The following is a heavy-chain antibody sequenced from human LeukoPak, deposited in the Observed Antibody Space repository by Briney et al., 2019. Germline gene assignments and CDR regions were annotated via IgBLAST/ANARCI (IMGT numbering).Heavy chain of an antibody. D-gene: IGHD4-17*01. J-gene: IGHJ4*02. CDR2: ITSSSDST. V-gene: IGHV3-48*04. CDR3: ARVIGSYGDSAY. CDR1: GFSFSKFS. Sequence: GSLRLSCAASGFSFSKFSMNWVRQAPGKGLEWISYITSSSDSTYYADSVKGRFTIPRDNAKNSLYLQMDSLRAEDTAVYYCARVIGSYGDSAYWGQGTLVTVSS.